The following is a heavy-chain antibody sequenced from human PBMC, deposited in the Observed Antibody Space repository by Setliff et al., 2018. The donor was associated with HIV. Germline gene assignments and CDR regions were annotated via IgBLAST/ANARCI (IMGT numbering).Heavy chain of an antibody. CDR1: GGSISSYY. CDR2: IYYSGST. V-gene: IGHV4-59*08. J-gene: IGHJ6*03. CDR3: AGRTGTTSFGDYYYMDV. D-gene: IGHD1-1*01. Sequence: PSETLSLTCTVSGGSISSYYWSWIRQPPGKGLEWIGYIYYSGSTNYNPSLKSRVTMSVDTSKNQFSLNLSSVTAADTAVYYCAGRTGTTSFGDYYYMDVWGKGTTVTVSS.